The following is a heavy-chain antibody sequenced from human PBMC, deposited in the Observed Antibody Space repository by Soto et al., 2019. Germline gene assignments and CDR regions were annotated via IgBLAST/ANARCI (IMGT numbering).Heavy chain of an antibody. CDR1: GFTFSSYA. J-gene: IGHJ4*02. D-gene: IGHD3-16*02. CDR3: AKGPGDYIWGSYRLSDYFDY. CDR2: IGGSGGST. Sequence: EVQLLESGGGLVQTGGSLRLSFAASGFTFSSYAMIWVRQAPGKGLEWVSAIGGSGGSTYYADSVKGRFTISRDNSKNTMYLLMNSLRAEDTAVYYCAKGPGDYIWGSYRLSDYFDYWGQGTLVTVSS. V-gene: IGHV3-23*01.